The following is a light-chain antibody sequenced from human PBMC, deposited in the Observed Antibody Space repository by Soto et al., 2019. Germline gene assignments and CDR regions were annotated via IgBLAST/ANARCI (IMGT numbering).Light chain of an antibody. CDR1: SSNIGAGYD. CDR2: GNI. CDR3: QSYDSSLSGREV. J-gene: IGLJ2*01. Sequence: SVLTQPPSVSGAPGQRVTISCTGSSSNIGAGYDVHWYQQLPGTAPKLLIYGNINRPSGVPDRFSGSKSGTSASLAITGLQAEDEADYYCQSYDSSLSGREVFGGGTKVTVL. V-gene: IGLV1-40*01.